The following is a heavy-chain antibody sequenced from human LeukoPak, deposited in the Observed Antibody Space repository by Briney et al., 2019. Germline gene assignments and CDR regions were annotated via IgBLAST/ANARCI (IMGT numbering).Heavy chain of an antibody. D-gene: IGHD6-13*01. V-gene: IGHV3-49*03. CDR3: TRDRANSSSWYWFDP. Sequence: GGSLRLSCVASGFTFSTYAMNWIRQAPGKGLEWVGFIRSKAYGGTTEYAASVKGRFTISRDDSKSIAYLQMNSLKTEDTAVYYCTRDRANSSSWYWFDPWGQGTLVTVSS. CDR1: GFTFSTYA. CDR2: IRSKAYGGTT. J-gene: IGHJ5*02.